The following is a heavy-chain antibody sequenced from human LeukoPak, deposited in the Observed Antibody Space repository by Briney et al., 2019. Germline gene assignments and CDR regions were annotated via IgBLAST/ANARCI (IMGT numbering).Heavy chain of an antibody. D-gene: IGHD2/OR15-2a*01. Sequence: PGGSLRLSCAASGFIFSSYWMSWVRQAPGEGLEWVANIKQDGSGKYYVDSVKGRFTISRDNAKNSLYLQMNSLRAEDTAVYYCARPIVTPGGIDVWGQGTTVTVSS. CDR1: GFIFSSYW. J-gene: IGHJ6*02. V-gene: IGHV3-7*03. CDR2: IKQDGSGK. CDR3: ARPIVTPGGIDV.